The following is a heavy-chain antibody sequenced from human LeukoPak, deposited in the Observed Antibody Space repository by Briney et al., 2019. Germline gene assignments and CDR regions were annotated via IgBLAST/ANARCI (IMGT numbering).Heavy chain of an antibody. D-gene: IGHD3-3*01. CDR3: ARGGYDFWSGFDY. J-gene: IGHJ4*02. Sequence: GGSLRLSCAASGFTVSSNYMSWVRQAPGKGLEWVSVIYSGGSTYYADSVKGRFTISRDNSKNTLCLQMNSLRAEDTAVYYCARGGYDFWSGFDYWGQGTLVTVSS. CDR1: GFTVSSNY. V-gene: IGHV3-53*01. CDR2: IYSGGST.